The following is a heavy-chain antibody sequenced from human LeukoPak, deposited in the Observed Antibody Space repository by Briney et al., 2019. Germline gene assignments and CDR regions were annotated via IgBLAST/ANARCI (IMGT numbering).Heavy chain of an antibody. Sequence: GGSLRLSCAASGFTFSSYSMNWVRQAPGKGLEWVSYISSSSSTIYYADSVKGRFTISRDNAKNSLYLQMNSLRAEDTAVYYCARGASSGWYVGPFWGQGTLVTVSS. V-gene: IGHV3-48*01. CDR1: GFTFSSYS. J-gene: IGHJ4*02. D-gene: IGHD6-19*01. CDR2: ISSSSSTI. CDR3: ARGASSGWYVGPF.